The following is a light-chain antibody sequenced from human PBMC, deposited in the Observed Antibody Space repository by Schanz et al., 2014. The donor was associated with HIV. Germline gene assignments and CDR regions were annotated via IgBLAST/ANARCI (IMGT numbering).Light chain of an antibody. CDR3: QQYGSSPSWT. Sequence: EIVMTQSPATLSVSPGERATLSCGASQRLSSSYLAWYQQKRDQPPRLVIYATSTRAAGIPDRFSGTGSGTDFTLTISRLEPEDFAVYYCQQYGSSPSWTFGQGTKVEIK. J-gene: IGKJ1*01. CDR1: QRLSSSY. V-gene: IGKV3-20*01. CDR2: ATS.